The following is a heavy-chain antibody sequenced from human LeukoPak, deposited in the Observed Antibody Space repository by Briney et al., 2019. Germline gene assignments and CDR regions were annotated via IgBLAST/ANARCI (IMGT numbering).Heavy chain of an antibody. Sequence: SETLSLTCAVYGGSFSGYYWSWIRQPPGKGLKWIGEINHSGSTNYNPSLKSRVTISVDTSKNQFSLKLSSVTAADTAVYYCARAWYYYDSSGYYPFDYWGQGTLVTVSS. V-gene: IGHV4-34*01. CDR3: ARAWYYYDSSGYYPFDY. CDR2: INHSGST. D-gene: IGHD3-22*01. CDR1: GGSFSGYY. J-gene: IGHJ4*02.